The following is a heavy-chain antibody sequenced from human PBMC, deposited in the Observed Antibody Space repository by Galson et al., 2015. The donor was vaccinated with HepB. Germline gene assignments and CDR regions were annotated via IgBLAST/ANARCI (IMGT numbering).Heavy chain of an antibody. CDR3: ARHYYDSSGYYYSFDY. CDR2: TYYRSKWYN. Sequence: CAISGDSVSSNSAAWNWIRQSPSRGLEWLGRTYYRSKWYNDYAVSVKSRITINPDTSKNQFSLQLNSVTPEDTAVYYCARHYYDSSGYYYSFDYWGQGTLVTASS. CDR1: GDSVSSNSAA. V-gene: IGHV6-1*01. D-gene: IGHD3-22*01. J-gene: IGHJ4*02.